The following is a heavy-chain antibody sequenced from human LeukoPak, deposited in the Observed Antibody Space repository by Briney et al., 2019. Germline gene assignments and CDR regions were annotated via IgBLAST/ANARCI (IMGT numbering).Heavy chain of an antibody. V-gene: IGHV3-30-3*01. D-gene: IGHD2-21*02. J-gene: IGHJ5*02. CDR1: GFTFSSYA. Sequence: GRSLRLSCAASGFTFSSYAMHWVRQAPGKGLEWGAVISYDGSNKYYADSVKGRFTISRDNSKNTLYLQMNSLRAEDTAVYYCASLGIVVVTAIRWFDPWGQGTLVTVSS. CDR3: ASLGIVVVTAIRWFDP. CDR2: ISYDGSNK.